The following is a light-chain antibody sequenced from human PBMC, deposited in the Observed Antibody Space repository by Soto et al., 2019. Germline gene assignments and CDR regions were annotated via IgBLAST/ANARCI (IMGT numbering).Light chain of an antibody. Sequence: QSVLTQPASVSGSPGQSITISCTGTSSDVGDYNYVSWYQQHPGKAHKLMIYDVSNRPSGVSNRFSGSQSGNTASLTISGRQAEDEADYYCSSYTSGSALFGGGTKVTVL. CDR2: DVS. J-gene: IGLJ2*01. CDR1: SSDVGDYNY. V-gene: IGLV2-14*01. CDR3: SSYTSGSAL.